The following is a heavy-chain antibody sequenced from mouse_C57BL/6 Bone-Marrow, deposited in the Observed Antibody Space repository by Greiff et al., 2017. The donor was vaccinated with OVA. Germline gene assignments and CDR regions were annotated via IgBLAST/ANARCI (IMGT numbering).Heavy chain of an antibody. J-gene: IGHJ4*01. CDR2: IYPGSGST. CDR1: GYTFTSYW. CDR3: ARDYGSCYYAMDY. V-gene: IGHV1-55*01. D-gene: IGHD1-1*01. Sequence: VQLQQPGAELVKPGASVKMSCKASGYTFTSYWITWVKQRPGQGLEWIGDIYPGSGSTNYNEKFKSKATLTVDTSSSTAYMQLSSLTSEDSAVYYCARDYGSCYYAMDYWGQGTSVTVSS.